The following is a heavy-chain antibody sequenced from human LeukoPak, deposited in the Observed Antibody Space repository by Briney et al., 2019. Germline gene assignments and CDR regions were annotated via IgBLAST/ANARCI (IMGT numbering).Heavy chain of an antibody. Sequence: GGSLRLSCAASGFTFSSYWMHWVRQAPGKGLVWVSRINTDGSSTSYADSVKGRFTISRDNAKNTLYLQMNSLRAEDTAVYYCARGARYCSSTSCYVYNYWGQGTLVTVSS. J-gene: IGHJ4*02. D-gene: IGHD2-2*01. V-gene: IGHV3-74*01. CDR1: GFTFSSYW. CDR3: ARGARYCSSTSCYVYNY. CDR2: INTDGSST.